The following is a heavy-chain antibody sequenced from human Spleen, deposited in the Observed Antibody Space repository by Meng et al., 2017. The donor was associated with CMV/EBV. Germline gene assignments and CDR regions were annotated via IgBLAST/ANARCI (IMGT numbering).Heavy chain of an antibody. Sequence: ASVKVSCKSSGGHYMQWVRQAPGQGLEWMGWINPNNGYTKYAQNFQGRVTITRDTSTNTAYMELNSLTSDDTAVYYCAGGRYCSSTSCSFDYWGQGTLVTVSS. CDR3: AGGRYCSSTSCSFDY. V-gene: IGHV1-2*02. D-gene: IGHD2-2*01. J-gene: IGHJ4*02. CDR2: INPNNGYT. CDR1: GGHY.